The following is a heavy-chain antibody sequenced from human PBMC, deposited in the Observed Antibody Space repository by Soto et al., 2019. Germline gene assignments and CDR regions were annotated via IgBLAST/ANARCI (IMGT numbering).Heavy chain of an antibody. CDR1: GFRFSDYP. CDR2: INRRGTST. V-gene: IGHV3-7*03. Sequence: PGGSLRLSFVGSGFRFSDYPLNWVRQAPGQGLEWVANINRRGTSTNYVASVRGRFYTSRDSTRNSLYLNMDSLRVEDTATYYCVRGTPTPGLDXWGRGTTVTVS. J-gene: IGHJ6*02. D-gene: IGHD1-1*01. CDR3: VRGTPTPGLDX.